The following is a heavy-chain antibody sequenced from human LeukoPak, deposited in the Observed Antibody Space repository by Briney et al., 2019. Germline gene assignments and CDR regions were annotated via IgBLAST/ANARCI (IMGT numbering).Heavy chain of an antibody. Sequence: SQTLSLTCTVSGGSISSGASDWGCIRRHPKRGLEWVGYINHSGSTYYNPSLGSRVTMSVDTSKNQFSLKLSSVTAADSAVYYCARAARQGFTMIVVPFFYFDLWGRGTLVTVSS. CDR2: INHSGST. CDR3: ARAARQGFTMIVVPFFYFDL. D-gene: IGHD3-22*01. J-gene: IGHJ2*01. V-gene: IGHV4-31*03. CDR1: GGSISSGASD.